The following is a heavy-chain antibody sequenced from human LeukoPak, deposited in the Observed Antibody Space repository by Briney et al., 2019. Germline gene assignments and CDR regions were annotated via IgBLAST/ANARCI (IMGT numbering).Heavy chain of an antibody. J-gene: IGHJ3*02. D-gene: IGHD1-26*01. CDR1: GFTFSNYW. V-gene: IGHV3-74*01. CDR3: ARRGATTGAFDI. Sequence: GGSLRLSCAASGFTFSNYWMHSVRQAPGKGLLWVSRINSDGSNTNYADSVKGRFTISRENAKNTLYLQMNSLRAEDTAVYYCARRGATTGAFDIWGQGTMVTISS. CDR2: INSDGSNT.